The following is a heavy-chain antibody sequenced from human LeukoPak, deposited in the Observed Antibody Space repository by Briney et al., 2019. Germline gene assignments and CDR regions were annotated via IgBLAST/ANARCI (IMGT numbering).Heavy chain of an antibody. CDR1: GGSFSGYY. V-gene: IGHV4-34*01. CDR3: ARERRGVVPAAIFDY. CDR2: INHSGST. Sequence: PSETLSLTCAVYGGSFSGYYWSWIRQPPGKGLEWIGEINHSGSTNYNPSLKSRVTISVDTSKNQFSLKLSSVTAADAAMYYCARERRGVVPAAIFDYWGQGTLVTVSS. J-gene: IGHJ4*02. D-gene: IGHD2-2*02.